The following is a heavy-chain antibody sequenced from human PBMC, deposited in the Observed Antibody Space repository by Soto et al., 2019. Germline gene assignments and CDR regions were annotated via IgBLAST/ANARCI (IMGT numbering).Heavy chain of an antibody. J-gene: IGHJ5*02. D-gene: IGHD4-17*01. Sequence: VPLVQSGGGLVQPGGSLRLSCTPSGFTLSYWMSWVRPAPGKGLEWVANIKEEGSEIQYVDSVTGRFTISRDTAKNALYLEMNRLRVEDTAVYYCASPRAVTSGWDRWGQGTLVTVSS. CDR1: GFTLSYW. CDR2: IKEEGSEI. V-gene: IGHV3-7*01. CDR3: ASPRAVTSGWDR.